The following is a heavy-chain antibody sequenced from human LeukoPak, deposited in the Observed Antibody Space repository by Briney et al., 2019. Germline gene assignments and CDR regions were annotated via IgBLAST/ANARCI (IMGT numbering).Heavy chain of an antibody. J-gene: IGHJ4*02. CDR1: GFTFSNAW. CDR3: TTTYYYDSSPGSFDY. V-gene: IGHV3-15*01. D-gene: IGHD3-22*01. CDR2: LKSKTDGGVT. Sequence: GGSLRLSCAASGFTFSNAWMNWVRQAPGKGLEWVGRLKSKTDGGVTDYAAPVKGRFTISRDDSKNTLYLQMNSLKTEDTAVYYCTTTYYYDSSPGSFDYWGQGTLVTVSS.